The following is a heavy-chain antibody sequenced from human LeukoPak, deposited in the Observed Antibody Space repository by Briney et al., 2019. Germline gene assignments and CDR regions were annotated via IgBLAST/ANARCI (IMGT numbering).Heavy chain of an antibody. J-gene: IGHJ4*02. Sequence: GGSLRLSCAASGFTFSDYYMSWIRQAPGKGLEWVSYISSSGSTLYDADSVKGRFTISRDNAKNSLYLQMNSLRAEDTAVYYCARDQTHSSGLDYWGQGTLVTVSS. CDR2: ISSSGSTL. V-gene: IGHV3-11*01. CDR1: GFTFSDYY. D-gene: IGHD7-27*01. CDR3: ARDQTHSSGLDY.